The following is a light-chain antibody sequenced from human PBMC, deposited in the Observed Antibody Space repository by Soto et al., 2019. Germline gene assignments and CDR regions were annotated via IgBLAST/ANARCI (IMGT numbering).Light chain of an antibody. CDR1: QSVSSSY. V-gene: IGKV3-20*01. CDR2: GAS. J-gene: IGKJ5*01. CDR3: QQYGSSEIT. Sequence: EIVLAQSPGTLSLSRGERATLSCRASQSVSSSYLAWYQQKPGQAPRLLIYGASSRATGIPDRFSGSGSGTDFTLTISRLEPEDFALYYCQQYGSSEITFGQGTRLEIK.